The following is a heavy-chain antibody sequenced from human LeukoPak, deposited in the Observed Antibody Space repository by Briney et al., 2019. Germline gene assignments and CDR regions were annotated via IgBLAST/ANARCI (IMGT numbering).Heavy chain of an antibody. CDR3: TRGTGGSA. CDR1: GFTFSSYE. D-gene: IGHD2-15*01. V-gene: IGHV3-48*03. J-gene: IGHJ5*02. CDR2: ISGGDTTI. Sequence: PGGSLRLSCTASGFTFSSYEMNWVRQAPGKGLEWVSYISGGDTTIYYADSVRGRFTISRDNAKNSLYLQVNSLRAEDTALYYCTRGTGGSAWGQGTLVTVSS.